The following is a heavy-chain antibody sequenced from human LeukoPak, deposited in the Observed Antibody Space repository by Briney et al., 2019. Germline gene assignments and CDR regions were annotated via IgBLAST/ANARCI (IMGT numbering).Heavy chain of an antibody. CDR2: ISYSGST. Sequence: SETLSLTCTVSGDSISNYYWSWIRQPPAKGLEWIGYISYSGSTNSNPSLYSRVTISIDMSKNQFSLRLSSVTAADTAVYYCARGRVPNYWGQGTLVTVSP. J-gene: IGHJ4*02. V-gene: IGHV4-59*01. CDR1: GDSISNYY. D-gene: IGHD3-10*01. CDR3: ARGRVPNY.